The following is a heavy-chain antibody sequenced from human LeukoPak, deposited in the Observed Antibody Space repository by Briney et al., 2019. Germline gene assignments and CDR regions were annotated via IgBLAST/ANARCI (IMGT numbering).Heavy chain of an antibody. Sequence: GGSLRLSCAASGFTFSSYSMHWVRQSPGKGLEWVSSISSSSSDIYYTDSLKGRFTISRDNAKKSLYLQMNSLRAEDTAVYFCAREGLYNYGYVYGYWGQGTLVTVSS. CDR3: AREGLYNYGYVYGY. CDR1: GFTFSSYS. D-gene: IGHD5-18*01. J-gene: IGHJ4*02. CDR2: ISSSSSDI. V-gene: IGHV3-21*01.